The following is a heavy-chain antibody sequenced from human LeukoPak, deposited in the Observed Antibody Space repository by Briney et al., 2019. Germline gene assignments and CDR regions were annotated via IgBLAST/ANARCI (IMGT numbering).Heavy chain of an antibody. CDR3: ARAPPNWEDAFDI. CDR2: IYYSGST. Sequence: SETLSLTCTVSGGSSSSYYWSWIRQPPGKGLEWIGYIYYSGSTKYNPSLKSRVTISVDTSKNQFSLKLSSVTAADTAVYYCARAPPNWEDAFDIWGQGTMVTVSS. V-gene: IGHV4-59*01. J-gene: IGHJ3*02. CDR1: GGSSSSYY. D-gene: IGHD7-27*01.